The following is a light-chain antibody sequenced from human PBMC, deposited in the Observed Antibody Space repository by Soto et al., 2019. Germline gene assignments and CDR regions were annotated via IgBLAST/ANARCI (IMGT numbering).Light chain of an antibody. V-gene: IGKV3-15*01. J-gene: IGKJ1*01. CDR1: QGVSSN. CDR2: AAS. Sequence: EIVMTQSPATLSVSPGERATLSFRASQGVSSNLAWYQQKPGQAPRLLIYAASTRATGIPARFSGSGSGTEFTLTISSLQSEDFAVYYCHHYNNWPPWTFGQGTKVEIK. CDR3: HHYNNWPPWT.